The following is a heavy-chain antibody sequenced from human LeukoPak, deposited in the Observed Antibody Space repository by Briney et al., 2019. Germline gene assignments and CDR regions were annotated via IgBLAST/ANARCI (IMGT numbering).Heavy chain of an antibody. D-gene: IGHD6-13*01. V-gene: IGHV4-59*01. CDR3: ATGMEWFDP. CDR1: GGSISSYY. Sequence: KASETLSLTCTVSGGSISSYYWSWIRQPPGKGLEWIGYIYYSGSTNYNPSLKSRVTISVDTSKNQFSLKLSSVTAADTAVHYCATGMEWFDPWGQGTLVTVSS. CDR2: IYYSGST. J-gene: IGHJ5*02.